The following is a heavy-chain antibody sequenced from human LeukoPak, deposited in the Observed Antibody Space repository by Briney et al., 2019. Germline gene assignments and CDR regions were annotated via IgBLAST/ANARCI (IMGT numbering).Heavy chain of an antibody. CDR3: ASRAIFGVVIMDY. CDR2: ISSSGTTI. D-gene: IGHD3-3*01. Sequence: GGSLRLSCTTSGRTFSSYEMSWVRQAPGKGLEWVSYISSSGTTIYYADSVKGRFTISRDNAKNSVYLQMNSLRAEDTAVYYCASRAIFGVVIMDYWGQGTLVTVSS. CDR1: GRTFSSYE. V-gene: IGHV3-48*03. J-gene: IGHJ4*02.